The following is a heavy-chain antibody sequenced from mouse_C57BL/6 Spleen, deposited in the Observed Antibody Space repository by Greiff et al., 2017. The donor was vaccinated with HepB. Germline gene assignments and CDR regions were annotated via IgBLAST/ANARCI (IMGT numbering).Heavy chain of an antibody. CDR2: IYIGNGYT. J-gene: IGHJ4*01. CDR1: GYTFTSYG. CDR3: AIITTVEGPSAMDY. Sequence: DVKLVESGAELVRPGSSVKMSCKTSGYTFTSYGINWVKQRPGQGLEWIGYIYIGNGYTEYNEKFKGKATLTSDTSSSTAYMQLSSLTSEDSAIYFCAIITTVEGPSAMDYWGQGTSVTVSS. V-gene: IGHV1-58*01. D-gene: IGHD1-1*01.